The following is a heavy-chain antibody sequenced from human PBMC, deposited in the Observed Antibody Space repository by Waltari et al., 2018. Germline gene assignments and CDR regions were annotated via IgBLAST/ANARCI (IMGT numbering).Heavy chain of an antibody. CDR1: GFTFSSYA. V-gene: IGHV3-23*03. Sequence: EVQLLESGGGLVQPGGSLRLSCAASGFTFSSYAMSWVRQAPGKGLEWVSVIYSGGSTYYADSVKGRFTISRDNSKNTLYLQMSSLRSEDTAVYYCARVGVTWGFTMIRWGQGTLVTVSS. D-gene: IGHD3-22*01. J-gene: IGHJ4*02. CDR2: IYSGGST. CDR3: ARVGVTWGFTMIR.